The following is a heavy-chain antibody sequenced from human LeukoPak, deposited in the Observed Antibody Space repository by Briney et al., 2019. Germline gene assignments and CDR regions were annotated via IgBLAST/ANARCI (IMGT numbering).Heavy chain of an antibody. J-gene: IGHJ6*02. V-gene: IGHV3-43*01. CDR2: ISWDGGST. D-gene: IGHD2-2*01. CDR3: AKDITYCSSTSCYPYYGMDV. CDR1: GFTFDDYA. Sequence: PGRSLRLSCAASGFTFDDYAMHWVRQAPGKGLEWVSLISWDGGSTYYADSVKGRFTISRDNSKNSLYLQMNSLRTEDTALYYCAKDITYCSSTSCYPYYGMDVWGQGTTVTVSS.